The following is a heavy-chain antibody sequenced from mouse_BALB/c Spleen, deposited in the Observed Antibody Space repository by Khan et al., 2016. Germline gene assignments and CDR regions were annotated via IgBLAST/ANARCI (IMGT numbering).Heavy chain of an antibody. J-gene: IGHJ1*01. CDR1: GYTFTNYG. Sequence: QIQLVQSGPELKRPGKTVKISCKASGYTFTNYGINWVKQAPGKGLKWMGWINTYSGESIYADDFKGRFAFSLETSANTAYLQINNLKNEDTATXFCARYRYYYGSSRYFDVWGAGTTVTVSS. CDR3: ARYRYYYGSSRYFDV. CDR2: INTYSGES. D-gene: IGHD1-1*01. V-gene: IGHV9-3-1*01.